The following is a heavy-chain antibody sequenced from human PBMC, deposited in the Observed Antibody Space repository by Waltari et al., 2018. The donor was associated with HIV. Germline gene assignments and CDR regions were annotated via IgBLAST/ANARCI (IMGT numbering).Heavy chain of an antibody. CDR2: ISASGGTT. CDR1: GFTFSNYA. Sequence: EVQLLDSGGGLVRPGGSLRVSCATSGFTFSNYAMSWVSQAPGKGPEWVSGISASGGTTYYADSVKGRFTISRDNFKNTLHLQMNGLRAEDTAIYYCAKAPLRRSSVGWEGPSHFEYWGQGTLVTVSS. D-gene: IGHD1-26*01. J-gene: IGHJ4*02. CDR3: AKAPLRRSSVGWEGPSHFEY. V-gene: IGHV3-23*01.